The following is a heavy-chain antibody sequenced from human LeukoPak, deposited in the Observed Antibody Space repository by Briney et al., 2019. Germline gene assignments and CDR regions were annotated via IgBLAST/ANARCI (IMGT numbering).Heavy chain of an antibody. Sequence: PSETLSLTCTVSGGSISSYYWSWIRQPPGKGLEWIGYIYYSGSTNYNPSLKRRVTISVDTSKNQFSLKLSSVTAADTAVYYCASERRDTPDYGDYLRVYWGQGTLVTVSS. CDR3: ASERRDTPDYGDYLRVY. CDR1: GGSISSYY. J-gene: IGHJ4*02. D-gene: IGHD4-17*01. V-gene: IGHV4-59*08. CDR2: IYYSGST.